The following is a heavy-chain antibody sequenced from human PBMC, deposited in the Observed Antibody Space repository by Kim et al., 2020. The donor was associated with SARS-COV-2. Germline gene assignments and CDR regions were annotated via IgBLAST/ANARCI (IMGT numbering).Heavy chain of an antibody. Sequence: GGSLRLSCAASGFTFSSYAMSWVRQAPGKGLEWVSAISGSGGSTYYADSADSVKGRFTISRDNSQNTLYLQMNSLRADDTDVYYCAKVASVAVAGRGYFDYWGQGTLVTVSS. CDR3: AKVASVAVAGRGYFDY. J-gene: IGHJ4*02. D-gene: IGHD6-19*01. V-gene: IGHV3-23*01. CDR1: GFTFSSYA. CDR2: ISGSGGST.